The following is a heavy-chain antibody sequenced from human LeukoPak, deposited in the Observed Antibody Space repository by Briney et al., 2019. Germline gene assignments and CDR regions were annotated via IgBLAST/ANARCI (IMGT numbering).Heavy chain of an antibody. CDR3: AREDIVVVPAAIPFDY. J-gene: IGHJ4*02. Sequence: PGGSLRLSCAASGFTFSSYSMNWVRQAPGKGLEWVSYISSSSSTIYYADSVKGRFTISRDNAKNSLYLQMNSLRAEDTAVYYCAREDIVVVPAAIPFDYWGQGTLVTVSS. CDR1: GFTFSSYS. V-gene: IGHV3-48*01. D-gene: IGHD2-2*02. CDR2: ISSSSSTI.